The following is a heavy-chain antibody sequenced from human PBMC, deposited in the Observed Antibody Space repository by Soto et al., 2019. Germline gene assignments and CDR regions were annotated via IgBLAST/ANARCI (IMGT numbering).Heavy chain of an antibody. CDR3: AGPPELTRIYYYYGMDV. J-gene: IGHJ6*02. Sequence: QVQLVQSGAEVKKPGSSVKVSCKASGGTFSSYAISWVRQAPGQGLEWRGGIIPIFGTANYAQKFPGRVTITADESTSTAYMELSSLRSEDTAVYYCAGPPELTRIYYYYGMDVWGQGTTVTVSS. CDR1: GGTFSSYA. D-gene: IGHD1-7*01. CDR2: IIPIFGTA. V-gene: IGHV1-69*12.